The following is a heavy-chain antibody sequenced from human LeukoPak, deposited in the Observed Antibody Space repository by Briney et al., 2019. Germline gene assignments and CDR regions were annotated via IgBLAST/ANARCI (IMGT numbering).Heavy chain of an antibody. CDR3: AKDKWLRGYYYYYMDV. CDR1: GFSFYDYN. V-gene: IGHV3-43*01. CDR2: ITWNGDST. D-gene: IGHD5-12*01. J-gene: IGHJ6*03. Sequence: GGSLRLSCVASGFSFYDYNMHWVRQAPGKGLEWVSLITWNGDSTYYADSVEGRFTISRDNSKNSLYLQMNSLRTEDTALYYCAKDKWLRGYYYYYMDVWGKGTTVTVSS.